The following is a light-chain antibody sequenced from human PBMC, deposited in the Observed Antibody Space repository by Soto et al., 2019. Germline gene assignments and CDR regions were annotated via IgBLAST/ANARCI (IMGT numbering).Light chain of an antibody. CDR1: QAINTY. Sequence: DIQMTQSPSFLSASVGDRVTISCRASQAINTYLNWYQQKPGKAPKLLIYGTSDLQNGIPSRFSGGGSATDFTLTISSLQPEVFATYYCQQSYSTLLITVGQGTRREV. J-gene: IGKJ5*01. CDR2: GTS. CDR3: QQSYSTLLIT. V-gene: IGKV1-39*01.